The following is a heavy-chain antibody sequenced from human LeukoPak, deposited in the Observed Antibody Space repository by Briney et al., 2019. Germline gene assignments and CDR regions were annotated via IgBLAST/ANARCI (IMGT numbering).Heavy chain of an antibody. CDR2: INHRGST. J-gene: IGHJ4*02. CDR3: AREVIAGAFDY. CDR1: VGSFSRYY. Sequence: PSETLSLTRAVSVGSFSRYYWSSIRQPPSKGLEWIGEINHRGSTNYSPSLKSRVTISVDTSQNQFSLEPSSVTPADTAPCCFAREVIAGAFDYWGQGSLVTVYS. V-gene: IGHV4-34*01. D-gene: IGHD3-16*01.